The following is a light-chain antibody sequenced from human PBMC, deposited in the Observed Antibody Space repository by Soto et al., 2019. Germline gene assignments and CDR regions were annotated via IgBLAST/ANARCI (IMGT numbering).Light chain of an antibody. J-gene: IGLJ1*01. CDR1: NXDVGDYNY. CDR3: SSYTSRSSHYV. CDR2: EVS. V-gene: IGLV2-14*01. Sequence: QSVLAQPASVSGSPGQSITISCTGTNXDVGDYNYVSWYQQHPGRAPKLMIYEVSNRPSGVSNRFFGSKSGNAASLTISGLQAEDEADYYCSSYTSRSSHYVFGTGTKVTVL.